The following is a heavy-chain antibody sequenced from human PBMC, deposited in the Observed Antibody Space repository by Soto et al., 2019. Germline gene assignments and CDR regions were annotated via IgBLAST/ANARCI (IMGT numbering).Heavy chain of an antibody. D-gene: IGHD2-21*01. CDR1: GGSISSYY. J-gene: IGHJ6*02. V-gene: IGHV4-59*08. Sequence: SETLSLTCTVSGGSISSYYWSWIRQPPGKGLEWIGYIYYSGSTNYNPSLKSRVTISVDTSKNQFSLKLSSVTAADTAVYYCARHRPVGMGYYYGMDVWGQGTTVTVSS. CDR3: ARHRPVGMGYYYGMDV. CDR2: IYYSGST.